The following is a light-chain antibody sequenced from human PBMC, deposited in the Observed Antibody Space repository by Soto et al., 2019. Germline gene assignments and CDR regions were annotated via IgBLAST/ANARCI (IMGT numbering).Light chain of an antibody. CDR3: SSYTSSSTSV. CDR1: SSDVGGYNY. J-gene: IGLJ1*01. V-gene: IGLV2-14*01. CDR2: EVS. Sequence: SVLTQPASVSGSPGQSITISCTGTSSDVGGYNYVSWYQQHPGKAPKLMIYEVSNRPSRVSNRFSGSKSGNTASLTISGLQAEDEADYYCSSYTSSSTSVFGTGTKVTVL.